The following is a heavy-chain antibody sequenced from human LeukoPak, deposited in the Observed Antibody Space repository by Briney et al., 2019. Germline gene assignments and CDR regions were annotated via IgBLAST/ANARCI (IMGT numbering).Heavy chain of an antibody. CDR2: IYWNDDK. CDR3: AHRRPTYYDILTGYYGDWFDP. D-gene: IGHD3-9*01. V-gene: IGHV2-5*01. Sequence: SGPTLVKPTQTLTLTCTFSGFSLSTSGVGVGWIRQPPGKALEWLALIYWNDDKRYSPSLKSRLTITKDTSKNQVVLTMTNMDPVDTATYYCAHRRPTYYDILTGYYGDWFDPWGQGTLVTVSS. CDR1: GFSLSTSGVG. J-gene: IGHJ5*02.